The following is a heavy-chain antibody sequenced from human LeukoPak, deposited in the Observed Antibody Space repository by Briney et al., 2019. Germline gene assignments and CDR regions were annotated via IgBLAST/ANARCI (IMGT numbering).Heavy chain of an antibody. CDR2: ISGDGGGT. V-gene: IGHV3-43*02. CDR3: AKDMGCSGTSCTWNWFDP. Sequence: GGSLRLSCAASGFTFDDYAMHWVRQAPGKGLECVSVISGDGGGTFYADSVKGRFTISRDNSKNSLYLQMNSLRTEDTAFYYCAKDMGCSGTSCTWNWFDPWGQGTLVTVSS. J-gene: IGHJ5*02. CDR1: GFTFDDYA. D-gene: IGHD2-2*01.